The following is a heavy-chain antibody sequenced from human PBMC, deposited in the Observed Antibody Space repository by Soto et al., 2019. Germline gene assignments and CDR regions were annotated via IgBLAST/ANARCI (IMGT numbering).Heavy chain of an antibody. CDR1: GFTFSSYA. D-gene: IGHD1-7*01. Sequence: VGSLRLSCAASGFTFSSYAMSWVRQAPGKGLEWVSAISGSGGSTYYADSVKGRFTISRDNSKKTLYLQMNSLRAEDTAVYYCAKDPLELLAFDIWGQGTMVTVSS. V-gene: IGHV3-23*01. CDR2: ISGSGGST. J-gene: IGHJ3*02. CDR3: AKDPLELLAFDI.